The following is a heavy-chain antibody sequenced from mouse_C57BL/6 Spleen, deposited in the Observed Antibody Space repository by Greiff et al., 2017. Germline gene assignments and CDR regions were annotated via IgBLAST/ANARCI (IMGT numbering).Heavy chain of an antibody. CDR3: ARGGQLRLQAWFAY. V-gene: IGHV1-55*01. D-gene: IGHD3-2*02. CDR2: IYPGSGST. J-gene: IGHJ3*01. CDR1: GYTFTSYW. Sequence: VKLMESGAELVKPGASVKMSCKASGYTFTSYWITWVKQRPGQGLEWIGDIYPGSGSTNYNEKFKSKATLTVDTSSSTAYMQLSSLTSEDSAVYYCARGGQLRLQAWFAYWGQGTLVTVSA.